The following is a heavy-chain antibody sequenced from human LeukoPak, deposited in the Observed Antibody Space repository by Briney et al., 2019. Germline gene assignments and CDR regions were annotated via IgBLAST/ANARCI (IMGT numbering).Heavy chain of an antibody. Sequence: KPGGSLRLSCAASGFTFNYAWMSWVRRVPGKGLEWVGQTVSEIDGGTTDYATPVKGRFTISRDDSKSTLYLQMNSLKIEDTAVYYCTTDEDWNYARKDVWGQGATVIVSS. CDR1: GFTFNYAW. V-gene: IGHV3-15*04. CDR2: TVSEIDGGTT. J-gene: IGHJ6*02. CDR3: TTDEDWNYARKDV. D-gene: IGHD1-7*01.